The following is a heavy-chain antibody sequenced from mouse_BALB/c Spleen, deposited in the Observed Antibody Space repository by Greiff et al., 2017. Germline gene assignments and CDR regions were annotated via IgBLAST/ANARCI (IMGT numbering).Heavy chain of an antibody. CDR2: IDPANGNT. V-gene: IGHV14-3*02. CDR1: GFNIKDTY. D-gene: IGHD2-14*01. CDR3: VRDYRYDGWFAY. Sequence: EVQLQQSGAELVKPGASVKLSCTASGFNIKDTYMHWVKQRPEQGLEWIGRIDPANGNTKYDPKFQGKATITADTSSNTAYLQLSSLTSEDTAVYYCVRDYRYDGWFAYWGQGTLVTVSA. J-gene: IGHJ3*01.